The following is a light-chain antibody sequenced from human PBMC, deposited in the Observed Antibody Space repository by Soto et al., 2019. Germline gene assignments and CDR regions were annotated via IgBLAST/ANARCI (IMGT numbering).Light chain of an antibody. J-gene: IGKJ4*01. Sequence: IVLTQSPGTLSLSPGERATLSCRASQSVSSSHLAWYQQKPGQGPRLLIYGAASRATGIPDRFSGSGSGTDCTLTISRLEPEDFAVYYCQQYYSSPLTFGGGTKVDIK. CDR2: GAA. CDR3: QQYYSSPLT. V-gene: IGKV3-20*01. CDR1: QSVSSSH.